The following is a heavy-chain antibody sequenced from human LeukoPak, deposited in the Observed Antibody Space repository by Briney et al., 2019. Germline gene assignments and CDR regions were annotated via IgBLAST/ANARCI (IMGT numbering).Heavy chain of an antibody. J-gene: IGHJ4*02. Sequence: SETLSLTCTVSGGSISSYYWSWIRQPPGKGLEWIGYIYYSGSTNYNPSLKSRVTISVDTSKNQFSLKLSSVTAADTAVYYCARIGTLKEGRICDYWGQGTLVTVSS. CDR3: ARIGTLKEGRICDY. V-gene: IGHV4-59*12. CDR2: IYYSGST. CDR1: GGSISSYY. D-gene: IGHD3-10*01.